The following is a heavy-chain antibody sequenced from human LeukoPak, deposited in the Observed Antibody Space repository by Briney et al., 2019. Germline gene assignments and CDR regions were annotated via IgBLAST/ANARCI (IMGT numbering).Heavy chain of an antibody. J-gene: IGHJ5*02. CDR3: ARANVDIVATIGSQFDP. Sequence: SETLSLTCAVSGGSISSSNWWGWVRQPPGNGVEWIWESYHSGSTNYNPSLQSRVTISVDKSKNQFSLKLSSVTAADTAVYYCARANVDIVATIGSQFDPWGQGTLVTVSS. CDR1: GGSISSSNW. D-gene: IGHD5-12*01. CDR2: SYHSGST. V-gene: IGHV4-4*02.